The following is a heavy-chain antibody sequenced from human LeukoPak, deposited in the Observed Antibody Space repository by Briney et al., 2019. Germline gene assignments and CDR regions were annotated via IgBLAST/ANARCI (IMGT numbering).Heavy chain of an antibody. V-gene: IGHV1-69*01. CDR1: GGTFSSYA. CDR2: IIPVFGTS. J-gene: IGHJ5*02. Sequence: SVKVSCKASGGTFSSYAISWVRQAPGQGLEWMGGIIPVFGTSNYAQKFQGRVTITADESTRTAYMELSSLRSEDTAVYYCARVTAGRYCSTTSCYMRGWFDPWGQGTLVTVSS. CDR3: ARVTAGRYCSTTSCYMRGWFDP. D-gene: IGHD2-2*02.